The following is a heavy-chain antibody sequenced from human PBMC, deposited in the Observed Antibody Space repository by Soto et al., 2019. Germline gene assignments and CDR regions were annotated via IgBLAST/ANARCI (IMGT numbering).Heavy chain of an antibody. CDR2: IYYSGST. CDR1: GGSISSGGYY. Sequence: SETLSLTCTVSGGSISSGGYYWSWIRQHPGKGVEWIGYIYYSGSTYYNPSLKSRVTISVDTSKNQFSLKLSSVTAADTAVYYCARGVLGERRGGWFDPWGQGTLVTVSS. CDR3: ARGVLGERRGGWFDP. J-gene: IGHJ5*02. V-gene: IGHV4-31*03. D-gene: IGHD4-17*01.